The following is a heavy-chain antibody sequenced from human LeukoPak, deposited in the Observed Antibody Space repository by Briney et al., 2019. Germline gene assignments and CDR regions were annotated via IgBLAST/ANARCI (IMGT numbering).Heavy chain of an antibody. CDR3: AREARDLDYSRGGYYYGMDV. CDR1: GFTFSSYS. CDR2: ISSSSSYI. J-gene: IGHJ6*02. D-gene: IGHD4-11*01. Sequence: GGSLRLSCAASGFTFSSYSMNWVRQAPGKGLEWVSSISSSSSYIYYADSVKGRFTISRDNSKNTLYLQMNSLRAEDTAVYYCAREARDLDYSRGGYYYGMDVWGQGTTVTVSS. V-gene: IGHV3-21*01.